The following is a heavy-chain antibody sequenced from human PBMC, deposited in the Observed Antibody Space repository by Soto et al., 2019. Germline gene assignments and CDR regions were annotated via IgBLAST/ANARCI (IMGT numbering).Heavy chain of an antibody. CDR2: IYPGDSDT. Sequence: AGESLKISCKGSGYSFTSYWIGWVRQMPGKGLEWMGIIYPGDSDTRYSPSFQGQVTISADKSISTAYLQWSSLKASDTAMYYCARQPDSDYYDSSGYYLGLTNWGQGTLVTVSS. CDR1: GYSFTSYW. D-gene: IGHD3-22*01. V-gene: IGHV5-51*01. J-gene: IGHJ4*02. CDR3: ARQPDSDYYDSSGYYLGLTN.